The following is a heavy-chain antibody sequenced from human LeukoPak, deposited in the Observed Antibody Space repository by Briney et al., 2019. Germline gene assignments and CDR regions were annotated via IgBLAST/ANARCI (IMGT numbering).Heavy chain of an antibody. J-gene: IGHJ4*02. CDR2: ISGRGDST. V-gene: IGHV3-23*01. Sequence: GGSLRLSCAASGFTFSTYAMTWVRQAPGKGLEWVSGISGRGDSTDYADSVKGRFTISRDNSKNMLFLQMHSLRAEDSAVYYYAKEPYVYSSYPDYWGQGTLVTVSS. D-gene: IGHD1-26*01. CDR1: GFTFSTYA. CDR3: AKEPYVYSSYPDY.